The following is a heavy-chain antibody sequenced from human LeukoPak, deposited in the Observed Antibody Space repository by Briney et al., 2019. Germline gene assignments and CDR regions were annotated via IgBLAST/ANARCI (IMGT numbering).Heavy chain of an antibody. D-gene: IGHD1-14*01. CDR1: GYSFTSYW. J-gene: IGHJ4*02. Sequence: GESLKISCKTSGYSFTSYWIGWVRQMPGKGLEGMGIIDRIDSNTIYSPSFQGQVTISADKSIPTAYLQWSTLKASASAIYYCGRAGFDYWGQGPLVTVSS. CDR3: GRAGFDY. V-gene: IGHV5-51*01. CDR2: IDRIDSNT.